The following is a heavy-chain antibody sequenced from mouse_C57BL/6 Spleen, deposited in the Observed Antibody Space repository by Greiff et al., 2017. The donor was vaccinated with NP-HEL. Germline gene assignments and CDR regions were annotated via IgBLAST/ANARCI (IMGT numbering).Heavy chain of an antibody. CDR1: GYTFTYYY. V-gene: IGHV1-76*01. CDR2: IYPGSGNT. J-gene: IGHJ2*01. Sequence: QVQLQQSGAELVRPGASVKLSCKASGYTFTYYYINWVKQRPGQGLEWIARIYPGSGNTYYNEKFKGKATLTAEKSSSTAYMQLSSLTSEDSAVYFCARSLDYWGQGTTLTVSS. CDR3: ARSLDY.